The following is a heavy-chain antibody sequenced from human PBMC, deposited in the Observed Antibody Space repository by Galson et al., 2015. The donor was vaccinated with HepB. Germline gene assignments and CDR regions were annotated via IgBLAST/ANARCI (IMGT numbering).Heavy chain of an antibody. D-gene: IGHD2-2*01. V-gene: IGHV5-10-1*01. CDR1: GYSFTSYW. Sequence: QSGAEVKKPGESLRISCKGSGYSFTSYWISWVRQMPGKGLEWMGRIDPSDSYTNYSPSFQGHVTISADKSISTAYLQWSSLKASDTAMYYCAILTYCSSTSCYPYYYYYMDVWGKGTTVTVSS. CDR2: IDPSDSYT. J-gene: IGHJ6*03. CDR3: AILTYCSSTSCYPYYYYYMDV.